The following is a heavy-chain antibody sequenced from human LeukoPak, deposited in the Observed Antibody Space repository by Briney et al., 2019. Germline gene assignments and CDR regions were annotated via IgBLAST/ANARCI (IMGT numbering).Heavy chain of an antibody. CDR2: IYYSGST. CDR3: ARGEYSSSWQYYYYYYMDV. D-gene: IGHD6-13*01. Sequence: SETLSLTCTVSGGSISSGGYYWSWIRQHPGMGLEWIGYIYYSGSTYYNPSLKSRVTISVDTSKNQFSLKLSSVTAADTAVYYCARGEYSSSWQYYYYYYMDVWGKGTTVTVSS. V-gene: IGHV4-31*03. CDR1: GGSISSGGYY. J-gene: IGHJ6*03.